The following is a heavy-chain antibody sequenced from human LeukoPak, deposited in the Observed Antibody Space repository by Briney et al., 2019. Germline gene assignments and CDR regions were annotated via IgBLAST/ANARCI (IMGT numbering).Heavy chain of an antibody. D-gene: IGHD3-22*01. V-gene: IGHV3-11*04. J-gene: IGHJ3*02. CDR2: ISSSGSI. Sequence: GGSLRLSCAASGFAFSDNYMSWIRQAPGKGLEWVSYISSSGSIYYADSVKGRFTISRDNAKNSLYLQMNSLRAEDTAVYYCARDWRDSSGKFPNDAFDIWGQGTMVTVSS. CDR3: ARDWRDSSGKFPNDAFDI. CDR1: GFAFSDNY.